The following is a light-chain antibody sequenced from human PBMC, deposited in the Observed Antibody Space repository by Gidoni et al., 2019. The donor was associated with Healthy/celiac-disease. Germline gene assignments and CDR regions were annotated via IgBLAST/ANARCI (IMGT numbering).Light chain of an antibody. Sequence: DIVMTQSPLSLPVTPGEPASISCRSSQSLLHSNGYNYLDWYLQKPGQSPQLLIYWGSNRASGVPYRFSGSGSGSDFTLKIRRVEAEDVGVYYCMQALQTPWTFGQXTKVEIK. CDR1: QSLLHSNGYNY. CDR2: WGS. J-gene: IGKJ1*01. V-gene: IGKV2-28*01. CDR3: MQALQTPWT.